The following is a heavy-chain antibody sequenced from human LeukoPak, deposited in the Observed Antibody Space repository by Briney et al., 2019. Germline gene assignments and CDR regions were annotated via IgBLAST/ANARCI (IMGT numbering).Heavy chain of an antibody. D-gene: IGHD6-19*01. CDR3: ARQYSSGWPWFDP. V-gene: IGHV4-39*01. CDR1: GGSISSGGYY. Sequence: SETLSLTCTVSGGSISSGGYYWGWIRQPPGKGLGWIGSIYYSGSAYYNPSLKSRVTISADTSKNQFSLNLSSATAADAAVYNCARQYSSGWPWFDPWGQGTLVTVSS. J-gene: IGHJ5*02. CDR2: IYYSGSA.